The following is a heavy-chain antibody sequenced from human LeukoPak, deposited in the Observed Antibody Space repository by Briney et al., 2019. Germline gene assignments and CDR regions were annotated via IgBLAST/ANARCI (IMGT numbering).Heavy chain of an antibody. D-gene: IGHD2-15*01. J-gene: IGHJ3*02. Sequence: SSETLSLTCTVSGGSISSGDYYWSWIRQPPGKGLEWIGRIYTTGGTNYNASLKSRVTISVDTSKNQFSLKMTSVTAADTAVYYCARAGFCTGGRCYGDDAFESWGQGTTVTVSS. V-gene: IGHV4-61*08. CDR3: ARAGFCTGGRCYGDDAFES. CDR1: GGSISSGDYY. CDR2: IYTTGGT.